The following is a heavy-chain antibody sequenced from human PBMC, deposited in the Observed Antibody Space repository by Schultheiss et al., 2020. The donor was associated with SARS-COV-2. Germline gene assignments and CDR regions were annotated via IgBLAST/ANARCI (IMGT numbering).Heavy chain of an antibody. V-gene: IGHV3-7*01. Sequence: GGSLRLSCEASGFTFSSYWMTWVRQAPGKGLEWVANIKQDGSEIYYGDSVKGRFSISRDNAKNSLYLQMNSLRGEDTAVYYCARMSRGGYPLDYWGQGTLVTVSS. CDR1: GFTFSSYW. J-gene: IGHJ4*02. CDR2: IKQDGSEI. D-gene: IGHD2-15*01. CDR3: ARMSRGGYPLDY.